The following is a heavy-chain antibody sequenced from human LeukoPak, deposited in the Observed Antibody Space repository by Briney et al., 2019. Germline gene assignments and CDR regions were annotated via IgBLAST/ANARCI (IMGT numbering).Heavy chain of an antibody. D-gene: IGHD3-10*01. J-gene: IGHJ4*02. V-gene: IGHV3-30*02. Sequence: RAGGSLRLSCAASGFTFSSYGMHWVRQAPGKGLEWVAFIRYDGSNKYYADSVKGRFTISRDNSKNTLYLQMNSLRAEDTAVYYCAKGGGSGSYYKYFDYWGQGTLVTVSS. CDR2: IRYDGSNK. CDR3: AKGGGSGSYYKYFDY. CDR1: GFTFSSYG.